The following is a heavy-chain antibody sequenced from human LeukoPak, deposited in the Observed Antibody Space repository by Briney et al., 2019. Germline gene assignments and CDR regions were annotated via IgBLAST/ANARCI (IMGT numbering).Heavy chain of an antibody. Sequence: GGSLRLSCAASGFTFSNYWMHWVRQAPGKGLVWVSRINSDGSTTTYADSVKGRFTISRDNAKNTVCLHMNSLRAEDTAVYYCVRGGVDYWGQGSLVTVSS. J-gene: IGHJ4*02. CDR3: VRGGVDY. V-gene: IGHV3-74*01. CDR1: GFTFSNYW. CDR2: INSDGSTT.